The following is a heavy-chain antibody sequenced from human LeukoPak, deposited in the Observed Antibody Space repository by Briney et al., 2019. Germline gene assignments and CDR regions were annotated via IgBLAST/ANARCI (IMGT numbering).Heavy chain of an antibody. D-gene: IGHD2-2*01. CDR2: IEEDGSEK. CDR3: AKTPTGQLPVYFDY. J-gene: IGHJ4*02. V-gene: IGHV3-7*01. Sequence: PGGSLRLSCAASGFTFSSYWMSWVRQAPGKGLEWVANIEEDGSEKYYVDSAKGRFTISRDNSKNTLYLQMNSLRAEDTAVYYCAKTPTGQLPVYFDYWGQGTLVTVSS. CDR1: GFTFSSYW.